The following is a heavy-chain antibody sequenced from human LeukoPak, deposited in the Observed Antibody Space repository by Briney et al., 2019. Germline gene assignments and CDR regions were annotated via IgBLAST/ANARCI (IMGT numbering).Heavy chain of an antibody. V-gene: IGHV4-59*01. D-gene: IGHD6-13*01. Sequence: SETLSLTCTVSGGSISSFYWSWIRQPPGKGLEWIGYIYYSGSTNYNPSLKSRVTISVDTSKNQFSLKLSSVTAADTAVYYCARVKGDSSSWYRVLNYYFDYWGQGTLVTVSS. J-gene: IGHJ4*02. CDR1: GGSISSFY. CDR2: IYYSGST. CDR3: ARVKGDSSSWYRVLNYYFDY.